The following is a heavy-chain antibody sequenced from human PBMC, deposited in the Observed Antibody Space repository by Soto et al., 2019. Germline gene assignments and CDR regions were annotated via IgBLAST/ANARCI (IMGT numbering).Heavy chain of an antibody. CDR3: ARGDKSYGPQYYYYYGMDV. CDR2: ISYDGSNK. D-gene: IGHD5-18*01. CDR1: GFTFSSYA. J-gene: IGHJ6*02. Sequence: PGGSLRLSCAASGFTFSSYAMHWVRQAPGKGLEWVAVISYDGSNKYYADSVKGRFTISRDNSKNMLYLQMNSLRAEDTAVYYCARGDKSYGPQYYYYYGMDVWGQGTTVTVSS. V-gene: IGHV3-30-3*01.